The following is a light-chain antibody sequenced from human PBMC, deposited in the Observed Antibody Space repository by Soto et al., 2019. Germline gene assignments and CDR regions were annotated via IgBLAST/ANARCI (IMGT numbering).Light chain of an antibody. CDR1: SSDVGTYNY. CDR3: SSYTSSSTLV. Sequence: QSALTQPASVSGSTGRSITISCTGTSSDVGTYNYVSWYQQHPGKAPKLMIYEVSNQPSGVSNRFSGSKSGNTASLTISGLQAEDAADYYCSSYTSSSTLVFGGGTKLTVL. V-gene: IGLV2-14*01. CDR2: EVS. J-gene: IGLJ2*01.